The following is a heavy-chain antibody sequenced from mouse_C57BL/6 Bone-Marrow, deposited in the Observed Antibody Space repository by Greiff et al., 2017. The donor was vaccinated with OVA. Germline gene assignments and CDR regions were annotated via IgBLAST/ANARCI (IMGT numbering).Heavy chain of an antibody. D-gene: IGHD2-2*01. J-gene: IGHJ4*01. CDR1: GFTFSSYA. CDR3: ARYGYDDDYAMDY. V-gene: IGHV5-4*01. CDR2: ISDGGSYT. Sequence: VQLQQSGGGLVKPGGSLKLSCAASGFTFSSYAMSWVRQTPEKRLEWVATISDGGSYTYYPDNVKGRFTISRDNAKNNLYLQISHLTSEDTAIYYCARYGYDDDYAMDYWGQGTSVTVSS.